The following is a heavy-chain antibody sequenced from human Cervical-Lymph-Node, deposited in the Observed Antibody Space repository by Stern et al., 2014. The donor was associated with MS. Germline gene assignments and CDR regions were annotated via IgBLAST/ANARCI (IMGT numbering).Heavy chain of an antibody. CDR3: SRMVYTMTGYYFDY. J-gene: IGHJ4*02. Sequence: EVQLVESGGGLVKPGRSLRLSCTASGFTFGDFPMSWFRQAPGKGLEWVGFIRSKPYGGTVDYAAPVKGRFTISRDDSKSIAYLQMNSLDTEDTAVYYCSRMVYTMTGYYFDYWGQGTLVTVSS. D-gene: IGHD2-8*01. CDR1: GFTFGDFP. V-gene: IGHV3-49*05. CDR2: IRSKPYGGTV.